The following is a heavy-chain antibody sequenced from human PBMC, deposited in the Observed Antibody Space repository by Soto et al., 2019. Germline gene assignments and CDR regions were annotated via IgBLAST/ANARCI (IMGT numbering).Heavy chain of an antibody. CDR1: GFTFSINT. CDR3: ARDMSGSGYYYYGMDV. V-gene: IGHV3-21*06. CDR2: ISSSTSYI. Sequence: EVQLVESGGGLVKPGGSLRLSCAASGFTFSINTMNWVRQAPGKGLEWVSSISSSTSYIYYADFVRGRFTISRDNAKNSLYLQMNGLRAEDTGVYYCARDMSGSGYYYYGMDVLGQGTTVTVSS. J-gene: IGHJ6*02. D-gene: IGHD3-3*01.